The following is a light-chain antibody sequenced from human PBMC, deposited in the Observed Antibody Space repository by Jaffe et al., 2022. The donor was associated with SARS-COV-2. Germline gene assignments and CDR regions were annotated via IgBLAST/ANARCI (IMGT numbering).Light chain of an antibody. CDR2: DAS. CDR1: QSISSN. CDR3: QQYNDWPTWT. Sequence: EIVMTQSPATLSVSPGERAILSCRASQSISSNVAWYQQRPGQAPRLLLFDASSRATGIPARFSGSGSGTEFTLTISSLQSEDFAVYYCQQYNDWPTWTFGQGTKVEIK. V-gene: IGKV3-15*01. J-gene: IGKJ1*01.